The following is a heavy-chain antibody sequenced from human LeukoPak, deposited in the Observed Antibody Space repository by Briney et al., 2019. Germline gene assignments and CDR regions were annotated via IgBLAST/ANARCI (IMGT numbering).Heavy chain of an antibody. CDR3: ATDSLTIFGVPLFPP. CDR2: FDPEDGET. V-gene: IGHV1-24*01. Sequence: ASVKVSCKVSGYTLTELSMHWVRQAPGKGLEWMGGFDPEDGETIYAQKFQGRVTMTEDTSTDTAYMELSSLRSEDTAVYYCATDSLTIFGVPLFPPWGQGTLVTVSS. D-gene: IGHD3-3*01. CDR1: GYTLTELS. J-gene: IGHJ5*02.